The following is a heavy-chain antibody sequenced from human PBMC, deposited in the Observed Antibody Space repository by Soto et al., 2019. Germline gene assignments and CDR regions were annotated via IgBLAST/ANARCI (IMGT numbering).Heavy chain of an antibody. CDR1: RYTFTSYY. D-gene: IGHD3-22*01. CDR2: INPNNGYT. J-gene: IGHJ4*02. CDR3: VXTTYFSDSSGYTRCFDY. Sequence: ASVQVSCKASRYTFTSYYIHWVRQAPGQGLEWMGWINPNNGYTKYTQKFQGRVTVTRDTSITTAYLELTRLQSDDTAVYYCVXTTYFSDSSGYTRCFDYWGPGTLVTVSS. V-gene: IGHV1-2*02.